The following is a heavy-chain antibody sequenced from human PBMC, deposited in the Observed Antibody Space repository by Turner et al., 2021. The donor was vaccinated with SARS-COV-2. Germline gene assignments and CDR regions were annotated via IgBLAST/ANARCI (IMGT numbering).Heavy chain of an antibody. CDR2: IYYSGST. Sequence: QLQLQESGPGLVKPSETLSLPCTFSGGSISSSSYYWGWIRQPPGKGLEWIGSIYYSGSTYYNPSLKSRVTITVDTSKNQFSLKLSSATAADTAVYYCARLEWLRSPFDYWGQGTLVTVSS. CDR3: ARLEWLRSPFDY. CDR1: GGSISSSSYY. J-gene: IGHJ4*02. D-gene: IGHD5-12*01. V-gene: IGHV4-39*01.